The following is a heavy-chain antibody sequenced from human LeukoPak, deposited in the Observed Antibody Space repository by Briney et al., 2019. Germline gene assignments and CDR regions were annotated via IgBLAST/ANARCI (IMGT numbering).Heavy chain of an antibody. CDR3: ALLAVASDFDY. CDR2: IASSGRTR. D-gene: IGHD6-19*01. CDR1: GFPFSFFE. Sequence: SGGSLRLSCAVSGFPFSFFEINWVSQAPGKGLEWVSNIASSGRTRYYADSVKGRFSISRDNAKNSLYLQMNTLRVEDTGVYYCALLAVASDFDYWGQGALVTVSS. V-gene: IGHV3-48*03. J-gene: IGHJ4*02.